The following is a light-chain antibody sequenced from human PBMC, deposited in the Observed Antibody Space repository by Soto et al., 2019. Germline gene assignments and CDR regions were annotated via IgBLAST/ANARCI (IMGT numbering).Light chain of an antibody. CDR2: AAS. V-gene: IGKV1-39*01. J-gene: IGKJ2*01. CDR1: QSISDY. Sequence: DLQMTQSPSSLSAFVGDRVTITCRASQSISDYLNWYQQKVGKAPKLLIYAASTLQSGVPSRFSGSGSWTDFTLTISSLQPEDVATYYCQQTYTTPQTFGQGTKLEI. CDR3: QQTYTTPQT.